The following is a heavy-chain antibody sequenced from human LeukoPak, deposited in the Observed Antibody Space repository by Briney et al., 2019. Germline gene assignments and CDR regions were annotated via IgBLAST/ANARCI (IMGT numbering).Heavy chain of an antibody. CDR2: ISGSGGST. Sequence: SGGSLRLSCAASGFTFSSYAMSWVRQAPGKGLEWVSAISGSGGSTYYADSVKGRFTISRDNSKNTLYVQMNSLRVEDTAIYYCAKEDAIDWGYYFDYWGQGTLVTVSS. J-gene: IGHJ4*02. D-gene: IGHD2-8*01. CDR3: AKEDAIDWGYYFDY. CDR1: GFTFSSYA. V-gene: IGHV3-23*01.